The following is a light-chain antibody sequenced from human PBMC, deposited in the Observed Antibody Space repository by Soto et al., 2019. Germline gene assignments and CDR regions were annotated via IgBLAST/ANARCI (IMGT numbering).Light chain of an antibody. CDR1: QSVSSTY. CDR2: GAS. J-gene: IGKJ1*01. CDR3: QQFGTSLST. V-gene: IGKV3-20*01. Sequence: EIVLTQSPGTLSLSPGEGATLSCRTSQSVSSTYLAWYQQKPGQAPRLLIYGASNRATGIPDRFSGSGSGTDFTLTISRLEPEDFAMYYCQQFGTSLSTFGQGTKVEIK.